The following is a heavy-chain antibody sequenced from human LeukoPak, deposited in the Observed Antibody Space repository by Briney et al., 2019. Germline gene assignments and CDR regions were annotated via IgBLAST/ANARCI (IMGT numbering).Heavy chain of an antibody. Sequence: PGGSLRLSCAASGFTFSDYYMSWIRQAPGKGLGWLSYISSSGTTIYYTDSVKGRFTISRDNAKNSLYLQMNSLRAEDTAVYYCARGIRQYAKSYFDYWGQGTLVTVSS. J-gene: IGHJ4*02. CDR2: ISSSGTTI. CDR3: ARGIRQYAKSYFDY. V-gene: IGHV3-11*01. CDR1: GFTFSDYY. D-gene: IGHD4-11*01.